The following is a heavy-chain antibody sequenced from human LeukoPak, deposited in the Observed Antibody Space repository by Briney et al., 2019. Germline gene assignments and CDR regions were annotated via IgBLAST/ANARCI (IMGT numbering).Heavy chain of an antibody. D-gene: IGHD1-1*01. CDR3: ARLFRDVTTFDY. Sequence: GGSLRLSCAASGFTFSSYWMSWVRQAPGKGLEWVANIKQDGSEKYYVDSVKGRFTISRDKAKNTLYLQMNSLRAEDTAVYYCARLFRDVTTFDYWGQGTLVTVSS. V-gene: IGHV3-7*01. J-gene: IGHJ4*02. CDR1: GFTFSSYW. CDR2: IKQDGSEK.